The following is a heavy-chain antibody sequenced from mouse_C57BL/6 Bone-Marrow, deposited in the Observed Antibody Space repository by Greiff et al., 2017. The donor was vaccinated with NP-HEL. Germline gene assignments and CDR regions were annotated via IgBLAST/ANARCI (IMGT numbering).Heavy chain of an antibody. Sequence: DVMLVESGGDLVKPGGSLKLSCAASGFTFSSYGMSWVRQTPDKRLEWVATISSGGSYTYYPDSVKGRFTISRDNAKNTLYLQMSSLKSEDTAMYYCARRMGDFDYWGQGTTLTVSS. J-gene: IGHJ2*01. CDR2: ISSGGSYT. D-gene: IGHD2-3*01. V-gene: IGHV5-6*02. CDR1: GFTFSSYG. CDR3: ARRMGDFDY.